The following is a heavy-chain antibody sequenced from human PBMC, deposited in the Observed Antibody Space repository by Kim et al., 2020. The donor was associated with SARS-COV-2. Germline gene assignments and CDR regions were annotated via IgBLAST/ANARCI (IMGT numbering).Heavy chain of an antibody. CDR1: GYSFTSYW. CDR3: ARRADPRKKYCSGGSCYVDV. CDR2: IYPGDSDT. V-gene: IGHV5-51*01. Sequence: GESLKISCKGSGYSFTSYWIGWVRQMPGKGLEWMGTIYPGDSDTRYSPSFQGQVTISADKSISTAYLQWSSLKASDTAMYYCARRADPRKKYCSGGSCYVDVWGQGTTVTVSS. J-gene: IGHJ6*02. D-gene: IGHD2-15*01.